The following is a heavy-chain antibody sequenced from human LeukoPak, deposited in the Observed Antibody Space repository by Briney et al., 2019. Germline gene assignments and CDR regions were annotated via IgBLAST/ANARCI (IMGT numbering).Heavy chain of an antibody. CDR1: GVSVSSDY. Sequence: SETLSLTCTVSGVSVSSDYWIWIRQPPRKGLERIGDISYSGCTNSNTSLKSRVTMSVDSSETQFSLKLGSVTAADSAVYYCAAHDSSWNPYSYYYVMDVWGQGTTVTVSS. D-gene: IGHD3-22*01. CDR3: AAHDSSWNPYSYYYVMDV. J-gene: IGHJ6*02. V-gene: IGHV4-59*02. CDR2: ISYSGCT.